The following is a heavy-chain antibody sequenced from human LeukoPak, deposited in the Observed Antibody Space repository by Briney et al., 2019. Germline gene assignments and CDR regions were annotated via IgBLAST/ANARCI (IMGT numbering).Heavy chain of an antibody. V-gene: IGHV4-39*07. D-gene: IGHD3-16*01. CDR2: IYYGGST. Sequence: PSETLSLNCTVSGGSISRNSDYWGWIRQPPGKGLEWIGSIYYGGSTYYNPSLKSRVTISVDTSKNQFSLKLSSVTAADTAVYYCARDLDYFDYWGQGTLVTVSS. CDR1: GGSISRNSDY. CDR3: ARDLDYFDY. J-gene: IGHJ4*02.